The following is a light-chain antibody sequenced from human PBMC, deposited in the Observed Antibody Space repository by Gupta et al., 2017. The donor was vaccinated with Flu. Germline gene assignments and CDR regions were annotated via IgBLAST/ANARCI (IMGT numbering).Light chain of an antibody. Sequence: IPLSCPGTSSDVVGYNSFSWYKQHPGTATQLSWEVVSNRPSAVSTLFVGSKSGNAASLTITGLQAEDEADYYCTVYNSSSNPWVFGAGTKVTVL. V-gene: IGLV2-14*01. CDR1: SSDVVGYNS. CDR3: TVYNSSSNPWV. CDR2: VVS. J-gene: IGLJ3*02.